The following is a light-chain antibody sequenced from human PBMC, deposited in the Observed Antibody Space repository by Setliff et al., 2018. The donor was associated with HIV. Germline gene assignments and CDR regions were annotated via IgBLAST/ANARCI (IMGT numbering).Light chain of an antibody. CDR1: SPNIGTGYD. CDR3: QSYDSSLSGFV. CDR2: DNN. J-gene: IGLJ1*01. Sequence: QSVLTQPPSVSGAPGQRVTISCTGSSPNIGTGYDVHWYQQLPGTAPKLLIHDNNNRPSGVPGRFSGSKSGTSASLAITGLQAEDEADYYCQSYDSSLSGFVFGSGTKVTVL. V-gene: IGLV1-40*01.